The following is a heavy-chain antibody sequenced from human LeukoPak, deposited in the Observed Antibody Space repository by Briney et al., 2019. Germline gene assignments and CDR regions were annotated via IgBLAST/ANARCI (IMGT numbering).Heavy chain of an antibody. CDR3: GRDREAAAGTFDY. CDR1: GFTFSYYA. J-gene: IGHJ4*02. Sequence: GGSLRLTCAASGFTFSYYAIHWVRQAPGKGLEWVAVISNDGNNKYYADSVKGRFTISRDNSKNTLYLQMNSLRAEDTAVYCCGRDREAAAGTFDYWGQGTLVTVSS. D-gene: IGHD6-13*01. V-gene: IGHV3-30-3*01. CDR2: ISNDGNNK.